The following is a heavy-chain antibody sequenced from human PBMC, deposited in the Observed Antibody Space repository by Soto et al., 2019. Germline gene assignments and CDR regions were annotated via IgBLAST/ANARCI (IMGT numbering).Heavy chain of an antibody. J-gene: IGHJ4*02. D-gene: IGHD5-18*01. CDR2: IKNDGSGA. V-gene: IGHV3-74*01. Sequence: EVQLVESVGALVQPGGSLRLSCVASGFTFSNYWMHWVRQPPGKGLEWVSRIKNDGSGAYYADSVQGRFTISRDNAKNTLYLQMNSLRAEDTAVYYCTWGDGDYHDGNGYLGRHWGQGTLVTVSS. CDR1: GFTFSNYW. CDR3: TWGDGDYHDGNGYLGRH.